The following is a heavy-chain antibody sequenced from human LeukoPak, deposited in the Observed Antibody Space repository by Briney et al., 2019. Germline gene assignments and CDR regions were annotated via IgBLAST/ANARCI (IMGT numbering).Heavy chain of an antibody. CDR2: IYPGDSDT. CDR1: AYTFATYW. D-gene: IGHD6-13*01. CDR3: ARQGSWSHFDY. Sequence: GESLNISCQGSAYTFATYWIGWVRQMPGKGLEWMGIIYPGDSDTRYSPSFQGQVTISADKSISTAYLQWSSLKASDTAMYYCARQGSWSHFDYWGQGTLVTVSS. J-gene: IGHJ4*02. V-gene: IGHV5-51*01.